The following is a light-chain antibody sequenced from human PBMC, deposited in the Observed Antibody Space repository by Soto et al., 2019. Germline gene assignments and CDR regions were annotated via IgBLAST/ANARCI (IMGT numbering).Light chain of an antibody. CDR3: QQYNSYSPYT. CDR2: DAS. Sequence: DIQMTQSPSTLSASVGDRVTITCRASQSISSWLAWYQQKPGKAPNLLIYDASSLESGVPSRFSGSGSGTEFTLTISSLQADDFATYYCQQYNSYSPYTFGQGTKLEIK. J-gene: IGKJ2*01. CDR1: QSISSW. V-gene: IGKV1-5*01.